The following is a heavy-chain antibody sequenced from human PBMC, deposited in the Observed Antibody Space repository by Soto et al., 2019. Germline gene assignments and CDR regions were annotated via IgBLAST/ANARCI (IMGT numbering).Heavy chain of an antibody. J-gene: IGHJ5*02. CDR2: IYHSGST. D-gene: IGHD4-17*01. CDR3: ARGAVTVTPGWFDP. CDR1: GYSISSGYY. Sequence: RSLTCAVSGYSISSGYYWGWIRQTPGKGLEWIASIYHSGSTYYNPSLKSRVTISVDTSKNQFSLKLTSVTAADTAVYYCARGAVTVTPGWFDPWGQGIMVTVSS. V-gene: IGHV4-38-2*01.